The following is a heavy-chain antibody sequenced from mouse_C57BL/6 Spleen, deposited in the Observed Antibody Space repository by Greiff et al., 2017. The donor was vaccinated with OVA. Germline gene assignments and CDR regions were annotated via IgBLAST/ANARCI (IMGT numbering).Heavy chain of an antibody. CDR2: INPSNGGT. Sequence: QVQLQQPGPELVKPGASVKLSCKASGYTFTSYWMHWVKQRPGQGLEWIGNINPSNGGTNYNEKFKSKATLTVDKSSSTAYMQLSSLTSEDSAVYYCARDGPDSSDPGAMDYWGQGTSVTVSS. V-gene: IGHV1-53*01. D-gene: IGHD3-2*02. J-gene: IGHJ4*01. CDR3: ARDGPDSSDPGAMDY. CDR1: GYTFTSYW.